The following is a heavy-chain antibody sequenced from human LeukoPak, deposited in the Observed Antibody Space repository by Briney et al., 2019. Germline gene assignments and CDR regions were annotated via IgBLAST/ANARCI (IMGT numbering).Heavy chain of an antibody. D-gene: IGHD3-10*01. Sequence: ASVKVSCKASDYTFTCYGISWVRQAPGQGLEWMGWISPYNGNTNYAQKLQGRVTMTTDTSTSTAYMELRSLRSDDTAVYYCARDRLVLWFGESSSFDYWGQGTLVTVSS. CDR2: ISPYNGNT. CDR3: ARDRLVLWFGESSSFDY. CDR1: DYTFTCYG. V-gene: IGHV1-18*04. J-gene: IGHJ4*02.